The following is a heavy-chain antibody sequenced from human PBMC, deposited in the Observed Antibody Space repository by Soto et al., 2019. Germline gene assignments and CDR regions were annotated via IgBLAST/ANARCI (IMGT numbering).Heavy chain of an antibody. CDR3: ARDGYPEYCSSTSCLDY. CDR2: ISSSSYI. Sequence: GGSLRLSCAASGFTFSSYSMNWVRQAPGKGLEWVSSISSSSYIYYADSVKGRFTISRDNAKNSLYLQMNSLRAKDTAVYYCARDGYPEYCSSTSCLDYWGQGTLVTVSS. D-gene: IGHD2-2*01. J-gene: IGHJ4*02. V-gene: IGHV3-21*01. CDR1: GFTFSSYS.